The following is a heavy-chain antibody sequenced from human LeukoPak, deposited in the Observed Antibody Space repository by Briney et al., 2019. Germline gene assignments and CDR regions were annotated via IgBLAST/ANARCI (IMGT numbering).Heavy chain of an antibody. D-gene: IGHD6-19*01. Sequence: ASVKVPCKASGYTFNKYGISWVRQAPGQGLEWMGWISCYNGDTRYAQKFQGRVTMTKDTSTSTVHMELRSLRSDDTAVYYCARDPSNTSGYYVYRDYWGQGALVTVSS. CDR2: ISCYNGDT. J-gene: IGHJ4*02. CDR1: GYTFNKYG. V-gene: IGHV1-18*01. CDR3: ARDPSNTSGYYVYRDY.